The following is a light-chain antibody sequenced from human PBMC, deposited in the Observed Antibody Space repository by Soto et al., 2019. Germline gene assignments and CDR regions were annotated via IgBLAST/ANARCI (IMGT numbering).Light chain of an antibody. CDR3: QQYYSAPWT. J-gene: IGKJ1*01. CDR2: WAS. CDR1: QNVFYSPNNKNY. V-gene: IGKV4-1*01. Sequence: DIVMTQSPDSLAVSVGERATINCKSSQNVFYSPNNKNYLAWYQQKPGQPPRLLIYWASTRESGVPDRFSGSGSGTDFTLPITSLQAADVAIYYCQQYYSAPWTFGQGTKVEIK.